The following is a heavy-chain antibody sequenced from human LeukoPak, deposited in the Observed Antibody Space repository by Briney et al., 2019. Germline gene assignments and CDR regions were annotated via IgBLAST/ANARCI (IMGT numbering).Heavy chain of an antibody. CDR2: ISSNGGST. J-gene: IGHJ5*02. CDR3: ARDGTTMVRGVIIPSWFDP. V-gene: IGHV3-64*01. Sequence: GGSLRLSCAASGFTFSSYAMHWVRQAPGKGLGYVSAISSNGGSTYYANSVKGRFTISRDNSKNTLYLQMGSLRAEDMAVYYCARDGTTMVRGVIIPSWFDPWGQGTLVTVSS. CDR1: GFTFSSYA. D-gene: IGHD3-10*01.